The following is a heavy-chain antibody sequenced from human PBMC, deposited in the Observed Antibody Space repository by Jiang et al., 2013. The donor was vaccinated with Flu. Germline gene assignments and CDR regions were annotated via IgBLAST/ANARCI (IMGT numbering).Heavy chain of an antibody. Sequence: AYGGTTEYAASVKGRFTISRDDSKSIAYLQMNSLKTEDTAVYYCTRVAAGIAARLPAFDYWGQGTLVTVSS. CDR2: AYGGTT. V-gene: IGHV3-49*02. J-gene: IGHJ4*02. D-gene: IGHD6-6*01. CDR3: TRVAAGIAARLPAFDY.